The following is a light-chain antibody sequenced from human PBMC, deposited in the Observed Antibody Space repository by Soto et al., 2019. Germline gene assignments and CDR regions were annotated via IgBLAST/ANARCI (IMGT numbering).Light chain of an antibody. V-gene: IGKV1-5*03. Sequence: DIQMTQSPSTLSASVGDRVTITCRASQNLSNRLAWFQQKPGKAPTLLIYKSSSLESGVPSSFSGSGSGTEFTLTISSLQPDDFSTYCCQQYNSYPWTFGQGTKVEIK. CDR3: QQYNSYPWT. J-gene: IGKJ1*01. CDR1: QNLSNR. CDR2: KSS.